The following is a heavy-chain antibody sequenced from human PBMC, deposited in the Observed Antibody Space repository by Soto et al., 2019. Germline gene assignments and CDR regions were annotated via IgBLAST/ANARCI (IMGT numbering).Heavy chain of an antibody. CDR2: IYYSGST. Sequence: QLQLQESGPGLVKPSETLSLTCTVSGGSISSSSYYWGWIRQPPGKGLEWIGSIYYSGSTYYNPSLKSRVTISVDTSKNQFSLKLSSVTAADTAVYYCARRRGYCSGGSCHNFDYWGQGTLVTVSS. J-gene: IGHJ4*02. V-gene: IGHV4-39*01. CDR1: GGSISSSSYY. CDR3: ARRRGYCSGGSCHNFDY. D-gene: IGHD2-15*01.